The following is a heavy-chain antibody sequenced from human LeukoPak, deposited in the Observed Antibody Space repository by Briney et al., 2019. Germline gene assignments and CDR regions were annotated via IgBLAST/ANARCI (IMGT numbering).Heavy chain of an antibody. CDR3: AKDRLGDYFYYGMDV. CDR1: GFTFSSYG. V-gene: IGHV3-23*01. J-gene: IGHJ6*02. D-gene: IGHD1-26*01. CDR2: ISDSGSRA. Sequence: GGSLRLSCAASGFTFSSYGMHWVRQAPGKGLEWVSSISDSGSRAYYADSVKGRLTVSRDSSKNTLYLQMNSLRVEDTAVYFCAKDRLGDYFYYGMDVWGQGTTVTVSS.